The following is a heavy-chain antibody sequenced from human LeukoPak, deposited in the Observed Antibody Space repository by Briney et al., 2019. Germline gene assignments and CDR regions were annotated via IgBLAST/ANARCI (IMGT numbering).Heavy chain of an antibody. J-gene: IGHJ4*02. Sequence: GESLKISCKASEYTFTSYWIGWVRQMPGKGLEWMGIIYPGDSDTRYSPSFQGQVTISADKSISTAYLQWSSLKASDTAMYYCARQLYPTGFDYWGQGTLVTVPS. CDR1: EYTFTSYW. CDR2: IYPGDSDT. V-gene: IGHV5-51*01. CDR3: ARQLYPTGFDY. D-gene: IGHD2-8*01.